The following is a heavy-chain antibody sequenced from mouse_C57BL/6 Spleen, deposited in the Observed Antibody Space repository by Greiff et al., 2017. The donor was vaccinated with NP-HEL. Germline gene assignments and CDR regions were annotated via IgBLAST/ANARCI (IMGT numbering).Heavy chain of an antibody. Sequence: QVQLQQSGAELVRPGTSVKVSCKASGYTFTSYWIEWVKQRPGQGLEWIGVINPGSGGTNYNEKFKGKATLTADKSSSTAYMQLSSLTSEDSAVFFCARTGARYVWFAYWGQGTLVTVSA. CDR2: INPGSGGT. D-gene: IGHD1-1*01. CDR3: ARTGARYVWFAY. V-gene: IGHV1-54*01. J-gene: IGHJ3*01. CDR1: GYTFTSYW.